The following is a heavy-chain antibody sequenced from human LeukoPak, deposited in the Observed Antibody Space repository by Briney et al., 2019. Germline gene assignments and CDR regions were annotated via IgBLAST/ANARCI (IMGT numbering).Heavy chain of an antibody. CDR1: GFTLSSYA. CDR2: ISVSGNT. V-gene: IGHV3-23*01. CDR3: AKAPVTTCSGAYCYPFDY. J-gene: IGHJ4*02. Sequence: PGGSLRLSCAASGFTLSSYAMSWVRQAPGKGLEWVSAISVSGNTYHADSVKGRFTISRDSSKNTLYLQKNSLRAGDAGVYYCAKAPVTTCSGAYCYPFDYWSQGTLVTVSS. D-gene: IGHD2-15*01.